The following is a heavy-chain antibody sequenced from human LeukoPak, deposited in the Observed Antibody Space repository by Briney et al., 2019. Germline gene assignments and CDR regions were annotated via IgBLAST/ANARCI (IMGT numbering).Heavy chain of an antibody. Sequence: PGGSLRLSCAASGFTFSSYGMHWVRQAPGKGLEWVAFIRYDGSNKYYADSVKGRFTISRDNSKNTLYLQMNSLRAEDTAVYYSAKETIEDGYGDYWGQGTLVTVSS. V-gene: IGHV3-30*02. CDR2: IRYDGSNK. CDR1: GFTFSSYG. J-gene: IGHJ4*02. CDR3: AKETIEDGYGDY. D-gene: IGHD5-24*01.